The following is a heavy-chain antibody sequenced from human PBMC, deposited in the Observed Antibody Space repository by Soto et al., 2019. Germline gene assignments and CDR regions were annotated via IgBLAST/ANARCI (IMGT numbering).Heavy chain of an antibody. V-gene: IGHV3-74*01. CDR1: GFSFSSYW. D-gene: IGHD2-15*01. Sequence: GGSLRLSCAASGFSFSSYWMHWVRQAPGKGLMWVACANGDESYTSYADSVKGRFTISRDNTKNTLFLQMNRLRVEDTALYYCPRFVDSSYDGTDYALHAFDIWREGTMVTVPS. J-gene: IGHJ3*02. CDR3: PRFVDSSYDGTDYALHAFDI. CDR2: ANGDESYT.